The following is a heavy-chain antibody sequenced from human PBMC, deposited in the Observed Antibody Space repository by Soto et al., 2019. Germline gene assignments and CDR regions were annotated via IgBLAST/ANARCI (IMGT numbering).Heavy chain of an antibody. V-gene: IGHV1-69*06. CDR3: ARGQIVVVVAATYGMDV. CDR2: IIPTFGTA. J-gene: IGHJ6*02. CDR1: GGTFSSYA. D-gene: IGHD2-15*01. Sequence: GASVKVPCKASGGTFSSYAISWVRQAPGQGLEWMGGIIPTFGTANYAQKFQGRVTITADKSTSTAYMELSSLRSEDTAVYYCARGQIVVVVAATYGMDVWGQGTTVTVSS.